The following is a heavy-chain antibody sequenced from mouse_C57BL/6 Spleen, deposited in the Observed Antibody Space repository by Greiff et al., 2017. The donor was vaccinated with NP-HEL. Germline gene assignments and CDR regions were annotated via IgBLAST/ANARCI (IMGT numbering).Heavy chain of an antibody. D-gene: IGHD2-4*01. J-gene: IGHJ3*01. CDR1: GYSFTGYY. Sequence: EVQLQQSGPELVKPGASVKISCKASGYSFTGYYMNWVKQSPEKSLEWIGEINPSTGGTTYNQKFKAKATLTVDKSSSTAYMQLKCLTSEDSAVYYCARLYYDYDGFAYWGQGTLVTVSA. V-gene: IGHV1-42*01. CDR3: ARLYYDYDGFAY. CDR2: INPSTGGT.